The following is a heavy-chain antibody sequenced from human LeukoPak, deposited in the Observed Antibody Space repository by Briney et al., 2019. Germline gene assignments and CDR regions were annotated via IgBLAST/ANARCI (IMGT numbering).Heavy chain of an antibody. J-gene: IGHJ3*02. CDR2: ISPSGGST. CDR1: GYTFTSYY. CDR3: ARDFYYDSSGYYSPDAFDI. V-gene: IGHV1-46*01. D-gene: IGHD3-22*01. Sequence: ASVKVSCKASGYTFTSYYMHWVRQAPGQGLEWMGIISPSGGSTSYAQKFQGRVTMTRDTSTSTVYMELSSLRSEDTAVYYCARDFYYDSSGYYSPDAFDIWGQGTMVTVSS.